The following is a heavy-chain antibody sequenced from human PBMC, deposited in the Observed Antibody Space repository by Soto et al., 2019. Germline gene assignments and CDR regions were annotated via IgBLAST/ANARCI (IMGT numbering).Heavy chain of an antibody. J-gene: IGHJ5*02. CDR1: GFSFSDYA. V-gene: IGHV3-64D*08. CDR2: VSSNGGST. D-gene: IGHD2-15*01. CDR3: AKAGYCSGGSCYMSWFDP. Sequence: GGSLRLSCSASGFSFSDYATHWVRQAPGKGLEYVSGVSSNGGSTYYADSVKGRFTISRDNSKSTLYLQMSSLRPEDTAVYYCAKAGYCSGGSCYMSWFDPWGQGTLVTVSS.